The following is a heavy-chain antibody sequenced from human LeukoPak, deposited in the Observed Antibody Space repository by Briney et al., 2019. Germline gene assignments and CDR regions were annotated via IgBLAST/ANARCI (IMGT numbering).Heavy chain of an antibody. D-gene: IGHD2-2*01. V-gene: IGHV3-30*18. Sequence: GRSLRLSCAASGFTFSSYGMHWVRQAPGKGLEWVAVISYDGSNKYYADSVKGRFTISRDNSKNTLYLQMNSLRAEDTAVYYCAKEAPQLLSPRYYFDYWGQGTLVTVSS. J-gene: IGHJ4*02. CDR3: AKEAPQLLSPRYYFDY. CDR1: GFTFSSYG. CDR2: ISYDGSNK.